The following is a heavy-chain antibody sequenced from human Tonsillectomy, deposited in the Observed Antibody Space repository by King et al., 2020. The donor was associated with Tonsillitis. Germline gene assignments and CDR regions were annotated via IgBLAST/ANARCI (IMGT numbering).Heavy chain of an antibody. J-gene: IGHJ4*02. CDR3: AIELYSSGSSFDY. V-gene: IGHV3-74*01. CDR2: INSDGSST. D-gene: IGHD6-19*01. Sequence: VQLVESGGGLVQPGGSLRLSCAPSGFTFSSYWMHWVRQAPGKGLVWVSRINSDGSSTRYADSVKGRFTISRDNAMNTLFLQMSRLRAEDTAVYYCAIELYSSGSSFDYWGQGTLVTVSS. CDR1: GFTFSSYW.